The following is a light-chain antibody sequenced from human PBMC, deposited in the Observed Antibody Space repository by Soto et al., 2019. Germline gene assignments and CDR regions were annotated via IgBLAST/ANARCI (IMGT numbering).Light chain of an antibody. CDR2: SAS. CDR1: QDISVY. V-gene: IGKV1-27*01. Sequence: DIQMTQSPSSLSASVGARVTITCRASQDISVYLAGYQQKPGKVPKLLIYSASTVQSGVPSRFSGSGSGTDFTLTISSLQPEDVATYYCQKFNTAPLTFGQGTRLEIK. J-gene: IGKJ5*01. CDR3: QKFNTAPLT.